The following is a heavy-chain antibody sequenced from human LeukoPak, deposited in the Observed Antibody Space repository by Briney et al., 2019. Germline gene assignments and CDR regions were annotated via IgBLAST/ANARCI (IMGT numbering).Heavy chain of an antibody. V-gene: IGHV4-61*02. CDR1: GGSISSGGYY. D-gene: IGHD3-22*01. J-gene: IGHJ4*02. CDR2: IYTSGST. CDR3: AREGHYYDSSGYPLTIDY. Sequence: PSETLSLTCTVSGGSISSGGYYWSWIRQPAGKGLEWIGRIYTSGSTNYNPSLKSRVTISVDTSKNQFSLKLSSVTAADTAVYYCAREGHYYDSSGYPLTIDYWGQGTLVTVSS.